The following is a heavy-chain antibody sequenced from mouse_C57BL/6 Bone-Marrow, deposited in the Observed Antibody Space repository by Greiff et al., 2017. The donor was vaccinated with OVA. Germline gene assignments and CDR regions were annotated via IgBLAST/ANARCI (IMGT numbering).Heavy chain of an antibody. CDR3: RDLLLRSHYFDY. D-gene: IGHD1-1*01. CDR2: IYPRSGNT. V-gene: IGHV1-81*01. CDR1: GYTFTSSG. Sequence: QVQLQQSGAELARPGASVKLSCKASGYTFTSSGISWVKQRPGQGLEWIGAIYPRSGNTYYNEKFKGKATLTADKSSSTAYMELRSLTSEDSAVYFCRDLLLRSHYFDYWGQGTTLTVSS. J-gene: IGHJ2*01.